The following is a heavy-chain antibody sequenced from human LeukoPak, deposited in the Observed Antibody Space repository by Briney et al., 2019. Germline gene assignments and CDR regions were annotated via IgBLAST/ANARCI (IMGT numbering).Heavy chain of an antibody. V-gene: IGHV3-30*04. CDR2: ISYDGSNK. Sequence: PGGSLRLSCAASGFTFSSYAMHWVRQAPGKGLEWVAVISYDGSNKYYADSVKGRFTISRDNSKNTLYLQMNSLRAEDTAVYYCARDGYSSSSLDYWGQGNLVTVSS. CDR3: ARDGYSSSSLDY. CDR1: GFTFSSYA. J-gene: IGHJ4*02. D-gene: IGHD6-13*01.